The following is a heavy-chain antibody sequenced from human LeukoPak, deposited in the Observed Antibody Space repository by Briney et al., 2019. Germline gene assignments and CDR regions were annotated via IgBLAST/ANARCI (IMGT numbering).Heavy chain of an antibody. Sequence: ASVKVSCKASGYTYTTDGISWVRQAPGQGLEWMGWIDTYSGKTNYAQKFQGRVTMTSDTSTSTAYMELRSLRSDDTAVYYCAREEQHQRGRHFEYWGQGTLVTVSS. D-gene: IGHD6-13*01. CDR1: GYTYTTDG. V-gene: IGHV1-18*01. J-gene: IGHJ4*02. CDR2: IDTYSGKT. CDR3: AREEQHQRGRHFEY.